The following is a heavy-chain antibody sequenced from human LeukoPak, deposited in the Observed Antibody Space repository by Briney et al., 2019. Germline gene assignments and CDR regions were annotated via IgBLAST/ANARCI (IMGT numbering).Heavy chain of an antibody. V-gene: IGHV3-69-1*01. CDR1: EFTFSSHS. CDR3: ARAQTLFWEFDGFDI. CDR2: MTVTNKI. Sequence: GGSLRLSCAASEFTFSSHSINWVRKAPGKGLEWIATMTVTNKIYYADSVKGRFTISRDSAENSVYLQMNSLRDEDTAVYSCARAQTLFWEFDGFDIWGRGTKVTVSS. J-gene: IGHJ3*02. D-gene: IGHD3-3*01.